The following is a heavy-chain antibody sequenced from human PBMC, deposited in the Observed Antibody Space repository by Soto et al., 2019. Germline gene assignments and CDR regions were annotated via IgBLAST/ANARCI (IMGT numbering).Heavy chain of an antibody. J-gene: IGHJ5*02. CDR2: ISSSGRTT. CDR1: GFAFSSYS. Sequence: GGSLRLSCAASGFAFSSYSMNWVRQAPGKGLEWVSYISSSGRTTYYADSVKGRFTVSRDNAKNSLYLQMNSLRDEDTAVYYCARDYYDSSGYKNWFDPWGQGTLVTVSS. CDR3: ARDYYDSSGYKNWFDP. D-gene: IGHD3-22*01. V-gene: IGHV3-48*02.